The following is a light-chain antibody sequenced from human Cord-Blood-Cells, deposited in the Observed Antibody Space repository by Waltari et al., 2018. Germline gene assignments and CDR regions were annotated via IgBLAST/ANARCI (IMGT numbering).Light chain of an antibody. V-gene: IGKV3-15*01. CDR3: QQHNNWPPCT. Sequence: EIVMTQSPATLSVSPGERATLSCRASQSVSSNVAWYQQQPGQAPRRLIYGASTRVNGRPARLSGSGAWREFTPPIISMQSADFVAYYCQQHNNWPPCTFGQGTKVEIK. J-gene: IGKJ1*01. CDR1: QSVSSN. CDR2: GAS.